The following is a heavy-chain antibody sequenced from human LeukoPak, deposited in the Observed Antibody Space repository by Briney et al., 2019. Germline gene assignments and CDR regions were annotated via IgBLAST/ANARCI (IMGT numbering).Heavy chain of an antibody. J-gene: IGHJ4*02. Sequence: QPGGSLRLSCAASGFTFSSYSMNWVRQAPGKGLEWVSYISSSSSTIYYADSVKGRFTISRDNAKNSLYLQMNSLRAEDTAVYYCAKDQYYQQYYFDYWGQGTLVTVSS. CDR2: ISSSSSTI. V-gene: IGHV3-48*01. CDR1: GFTFSSYS. D-gene: IGHD2/OR15-2a*01. CDR3: AKDQYYQQYYFDY.